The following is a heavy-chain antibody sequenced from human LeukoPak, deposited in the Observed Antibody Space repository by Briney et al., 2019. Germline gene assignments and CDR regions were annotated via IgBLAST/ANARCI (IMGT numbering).Heavy chain of an antibody. CDR2: IKQDGSEK. D-gene: IGHD5-18*01. J-gene: IGHJ4*02. Sequence: GGSLRLSCAASGFTFSSYGMHWVRQAPGKGLEWVANIKQDGSEKYYVDSVKGRFTISRDNAKNSLYLQMNSLRAEDTAVYYCARGWIQLWFFDYWGQGTLVTVSS. CDR3: ARGWIQLWFFDY. V-gene: IGHV3-7*01. CDR1: GFTFSSYG.